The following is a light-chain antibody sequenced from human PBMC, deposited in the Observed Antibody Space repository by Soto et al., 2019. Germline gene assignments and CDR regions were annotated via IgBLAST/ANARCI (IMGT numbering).Light chain of an antibody. CDR3: QQYDSSPRT. CDR2: GAS. CDR1: QSLSSSS. J-gene: IGKJ1*01. V-gene: IGKV3-20*01. Sequence: EIVLTQSPGTLSMSPGERATLSCRASQSLSSSSLAWYQQKRGQAPRLLISGASSRAADIPDRFSGSGSGKDFPLTINRLEPEDFAVYYWQQYDSSPRTFGQGTKVEIK.